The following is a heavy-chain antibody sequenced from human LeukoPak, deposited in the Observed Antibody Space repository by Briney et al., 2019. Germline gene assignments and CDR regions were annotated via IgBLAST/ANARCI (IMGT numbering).Heavy chain of an antibody. D-gene: IGHD6-19*01. CDR3: ARHRFTRKVAGTAYFDY. V-gene: IGHV4-59*08. CDR2: IYYSGST. J-gene: IGHJ4*02. CDR1: GGSISSYY. Sequence: SETLSLTCTVSGGSISSYYWSWIRQPPGKGLEWIGYIYYSGSTNYNPSLKSRVTISVDTSKNQFSLKLSSVTAADTAVYYCARHRFTRKVAGTAYFDYRGQGTLVTVSS.